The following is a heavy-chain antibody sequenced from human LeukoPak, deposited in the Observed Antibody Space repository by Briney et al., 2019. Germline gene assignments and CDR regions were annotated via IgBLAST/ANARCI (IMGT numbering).Heavy chain of an antibody. CDR3: ARQSSSGYHFHIN. D-gene: IGHD3-22*01. CDR2: IKEDGSEK. Sequence: GGSLRLSCEASGFTFSSYWMTWVRQAPGKGLEWVANIKEDGSEKHYVDSVEGRFTISRDNAKNSLYLQINSLRAEDTAVYYCARQSSSGYHFHINWGQGTLVTVSS. J-gene: IGHJ4*02. CDR1: GFTFSSYW. V-gene: IGHV3-7*05.